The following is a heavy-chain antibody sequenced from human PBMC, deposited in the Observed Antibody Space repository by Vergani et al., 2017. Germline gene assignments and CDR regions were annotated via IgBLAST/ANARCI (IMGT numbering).Heavy chain of an antibody. CDR2: ISSSSSYI. CDR3: ATVCGGDCYSPPILDY. D-gene: IGHD2-21*02. J-gene: IGHJ4*02. CDR1: GFTFSSYS. V-gene: IGHV3-21*01. Sequence: EVQLVESGGGLVQPGRSLRLSCAASGFTFSSYSMNWVRQAPGKGLEWVSSISSSSSYIYYADSVKGRFTISRDNAKNSLYLQMNSLRAEETAVYYCATVCGGDCYSPPILDYWGQGTLVTVSS.